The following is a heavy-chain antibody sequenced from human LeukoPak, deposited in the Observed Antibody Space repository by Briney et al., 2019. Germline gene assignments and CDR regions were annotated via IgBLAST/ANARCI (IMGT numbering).Heavy chain of an antibody. CDR3: ARDPTGYSSGWYPALDAFDI. CDR1: GYTFTSYG. J-gene: IGHJ3*02. D-gene: IGHD6-19*01. CDR2: ISAYNGNT. V-gene: IGHV1-18*01. Sequence: ASVKVSCKAAGYTFTSYGISWVRQAPGQGLEWMGWISAYNGNTNYVQQLQGRVTMTTDTSTSTAYMELRSLRSDDTAVYYCARDPTGYSSGWYPALDAFDIWGQGTMVTVSS.